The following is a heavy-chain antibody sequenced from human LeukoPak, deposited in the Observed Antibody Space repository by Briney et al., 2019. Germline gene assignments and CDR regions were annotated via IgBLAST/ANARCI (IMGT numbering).Heavy chain of an antibody. J-gene: IGHJ5*02. CDR3: ERTEFSGWYDNWFDP. CDR1: GFTFSTYT. V-gene: IGHV3-23*01. D-gene: IGHD6-19*01. CDR2: ISDNGGRT. Sequence: GGSLRLSCAASGFTFSTYTMAWVRQAPGGGLEWVSGISDNGGRTYYADSVKGRFAISRDDSKSTLYLQMNSLRGEDTAVYYCERTEFSGWYDNWFDPWGQGTLVTVSS.